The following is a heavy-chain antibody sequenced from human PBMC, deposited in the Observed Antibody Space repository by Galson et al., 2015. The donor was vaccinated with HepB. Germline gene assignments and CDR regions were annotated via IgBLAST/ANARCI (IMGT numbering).Heavy chain of an antibody. Sequence: ETLSLTCTVSGGAISTSSYYWGWIRQPPGKGLEWIGSIYYSGSTYYKPSLKSRVIISVDTSKNQFSLKLSSVTAADTAVYYCASIVGATSLDYWGQGTLVTVSS. D-gene: IGHD1-26*01. V-gene: IGHV4-39*01. CDR2: IYYSGST. CDR3: ASIVGATSLDY. CDR1: GGAISTSSYY. J-gene: IGHJ4*02.